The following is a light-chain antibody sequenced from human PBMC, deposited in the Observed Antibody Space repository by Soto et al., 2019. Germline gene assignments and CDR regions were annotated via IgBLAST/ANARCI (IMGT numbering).Light chain of an antibody. V-gene: IGKV1-9*01. J-gene: IGKJ5*01. CDR2: AAS. CDR1: QGISYS. CDR3: QQLKTFPIT. Sequence: DIQLTQSPYFLSASVGDRVTVTCRASQGISYSLAWYHHKPGEAPKLLIYAASTLQSGVPSRFSGSGSGTEFTLTISSLQPEDLAIYYCQQLKTFPITFGQGTRLEIK.